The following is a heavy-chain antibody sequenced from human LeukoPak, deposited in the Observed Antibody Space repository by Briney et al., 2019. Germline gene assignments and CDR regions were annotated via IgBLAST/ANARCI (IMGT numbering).Heavy chain of an antibody. CDR3: ARQGWASFYYYGVDV. J-gene: IGHJ6*02. Sequence: PSETLSLTCTVSSGSISSNSYYWGWIRQPPGKGLEWIGSIYYSGSTYYNSSLKSRVTISVDTSKNQFSLKLSSVTAADTAVYYCARQGWASFYYYGVDVWGQGTSVTVSS. CDR1: SGSISSNSYY. D-gene: IGHD6-19*01. V-gene: IGHV4-39*01. CDR2: IYYSGST.